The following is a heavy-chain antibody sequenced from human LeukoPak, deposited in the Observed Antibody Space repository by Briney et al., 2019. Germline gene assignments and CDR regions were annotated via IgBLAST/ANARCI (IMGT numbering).Heavy chain of an antibody. D-gene: IGHD5-18*01. Sequence: SLKVSCKASVGTFSSYAISWGRQAPVHRVLWMGRIIPIFGTAHYAQKFQGRVTITTDESTSTAYMELSSLRSEDTAVYYCARDGRGYSYGEFDFDYWGQGTLVTVSS. J-gene: IGHJ4*02. CDR1: VGTFSSYA. CDR3: ARDGRGYSYGEFDFDY. CDR2: IIPIFGTA. V-gene: IGHV1-69*05.